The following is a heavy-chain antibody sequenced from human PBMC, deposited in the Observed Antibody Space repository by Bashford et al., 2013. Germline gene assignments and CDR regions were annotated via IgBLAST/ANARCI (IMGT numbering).Heavy chain of an antibody. V-gene: IGHV5-51*01. J-gene: IGHJ6*02. CDR3: ARGVRGVILPYGMDV. D-gene: IGHD3-10*01. CDR2: IYPGDSDT. Sequence: WVRQMPGKGLEWMGIIYPGDSDTRYSPSFQGQVTISADKSISTAYLQWSSLKASDTAMYYCARGVRGVILPYGMDVWGQGTTVTVSS.